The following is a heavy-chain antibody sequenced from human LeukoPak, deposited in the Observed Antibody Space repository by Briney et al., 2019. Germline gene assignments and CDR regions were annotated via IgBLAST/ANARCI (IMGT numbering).Heavy chain of an antibody. J-gene: IGHJ3*02. D-gene: IGHD3-3*01. V-gene: IGHV4-4*07. Sequence: PSETLSLTCTVSGGSISSYYWSWIRQPAGKGLEWIGRIYTSGSTNYNPSLKSRVTMSVDTSKNQFSLKLSSVTAADTAVYYCARDRGYDFWSGPDTYAFDIWGQGTMVTVSS. CDR2: IYTSGST. CDR1: GGSISSYY. CDR3: ARDRGYDFWSGPDTYAFDI.